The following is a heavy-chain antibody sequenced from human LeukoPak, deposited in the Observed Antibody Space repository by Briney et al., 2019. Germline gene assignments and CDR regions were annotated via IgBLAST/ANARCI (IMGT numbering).Heavy chain of an antibody. Sequence: GGSLRLSCAASGFTFSSYAMSWVRQAPGKGLEWVSAISSSGGSTYYADSVKGRFTISRDNSKNTLYLQMNSLRAEDTAVYYCAKSRQLSDSSAYYYYFDYWGQGTPVTVSS. D-gene: IGHD3-22*01. CDR3: AKSRQLSDSSAYYYYFDY. V-gene: IGHV3-23*01. CDR2: ISSSGGST. CDR1: GFTFSSYA. J-gene: IGHJ4*02.